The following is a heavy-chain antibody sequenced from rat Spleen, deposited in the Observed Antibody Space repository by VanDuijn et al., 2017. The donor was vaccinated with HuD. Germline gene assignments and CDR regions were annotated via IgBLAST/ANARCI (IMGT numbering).Heavy chain of an antibody. Sequence: VQLVESGGGLVQPGRSLKLSCSASGFTFSSYGMHWIRQAPGKGLDWVAYISTSSGTVYADAVKGRFTISRDNAENTLYLQLNSLKSEDTAIYFCARNYPGIAPFAYWGQGTLITVSS. CDR1: GFTFSSYG. CDR3: ARNYPGIAPFAY. CDR2: ISTSSGT. D-gene: IGHD1-4*01. J-gene: IGHJ3*01. V-gene: IGHV5-62*01.